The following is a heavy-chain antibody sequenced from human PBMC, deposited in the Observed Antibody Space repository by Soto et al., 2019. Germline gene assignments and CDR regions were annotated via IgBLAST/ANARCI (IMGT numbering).Heavy chain of an antibody. J-gene: IGHJ3*02. D-gene: IGHD3-22*01. Sequence: GGSLRLSCAASGFTFSSYAMSWVRQAPGKGLEWVSAISDSGGSTYYADSVKGRFTISRDNSKNTLYLQMNSLRAEDTAVYYCARSQPRGYSSGYYPSGAFDIWGQGTMVTVSS. CDR2: ISDSGGST. CDR1: GFTFSSYA. CDR3: ARSQPRGYSSGYYPSGAFDI. V-gene: IGHV3-23*01.